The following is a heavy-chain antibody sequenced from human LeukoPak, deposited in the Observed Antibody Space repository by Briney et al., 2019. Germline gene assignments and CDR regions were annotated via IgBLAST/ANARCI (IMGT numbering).Heavy chain of an antibody. D-gene: IGHD3-22*01. Sequence: ASVKVSCKASGYTFTGYYMHWVRQAPGQGLEWIGWINTNTGNPTYAQGFTGRFVFSLDTSVSTAYLQISSLKAEDTAVYYCARGLIGIPFASYYWGQGTLVTVSS. J-gene: IGHJ4*02. CDR2: INTNTGNP. V-gene: IGHV7-4-1*02. CDR1: GYTFTGYY. CDR3: ARGLIGIPFASYY.